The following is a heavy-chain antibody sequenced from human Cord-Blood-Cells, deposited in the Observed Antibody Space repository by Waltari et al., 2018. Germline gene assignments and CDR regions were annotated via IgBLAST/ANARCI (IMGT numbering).Heavy chain of an antibody. CDR1: GGSFSGYY. D-gene: IGHD3-3*01. V-gene: IGHV4-34*01. CDR2: INHSGST. J-gene: IGHJ4*02. Sequence: QVQLQQWGAGLLKPSETLSLTCAVYGGSFSGYYWSWIRQPPGKGLEWIGEINHSGSTHYNPSLKSRVTISVHTSKNHFSLKLSSVTAADTAVYYCAGGILEWLTIDYWGQGTLVTVSS. CDR3: AGGILEWLTIDY.